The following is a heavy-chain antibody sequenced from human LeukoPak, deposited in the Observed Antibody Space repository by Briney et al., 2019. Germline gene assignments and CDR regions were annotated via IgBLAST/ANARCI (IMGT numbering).Heavy chain of an antibody. Sequence: GGSLRLSCAASKFTFSTCWMHWVRQAPGKGLVWVSRIISDGSTTSYADSVKGRFTISRDNAKNTLYLQMNSLRAEDTAVYYCAREDVDIAVAASGAFDIWGQGTMVTVSS. D-gene: IGHD6-19*01. CDR2: IISDGSTT. CDR3: AREDVDIAVAASGAFDI. CDR1: KFTFSTCW. J-gene: IGHJ3*02. V-gene: IGHV3-74*01.